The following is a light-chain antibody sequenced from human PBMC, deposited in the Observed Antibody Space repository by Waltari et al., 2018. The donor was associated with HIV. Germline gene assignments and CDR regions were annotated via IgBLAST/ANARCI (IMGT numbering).Light chain of an antibody. CDR1: TSDFGLSNF. CDR3: TSFTSNYTVM. V-gene: IGLV2-14*01. J-gene: IGLJ3*02. Sequence: QSALTQPASVSGSPGQSITISCTGSTSDFGLSNFISWYQQHPGGVPKVIISEVSSRPSGVSSRFSGSKSGNTASLTISWLQTEDEADYYCTSFTSNYTVMFGGGTKVTVL. CDR2: EVS.